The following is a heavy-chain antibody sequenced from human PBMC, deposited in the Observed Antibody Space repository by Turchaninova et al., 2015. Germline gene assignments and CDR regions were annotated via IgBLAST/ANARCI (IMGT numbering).Heavy chain of an antibody. J-gene: IGHJ4*02. D-gene: IGHD7-27*01. CDR3: ARLSGDLDGTEY. CDR1: GYSINNGYY. CDR2: MDHSGGT. Sequence: QVQLQESGPGLVKPSETLSLTCAVSGYSINNGYYWGWIRQPPGKGLDWIGSMDHSGGTYYNPSLKSRVTIAADTNKNQFSLGLSPVTAADAAVYYCARLSGDLDGTEYWGQGTLVTVSS. V-gene: IGHV4-38-2*01.